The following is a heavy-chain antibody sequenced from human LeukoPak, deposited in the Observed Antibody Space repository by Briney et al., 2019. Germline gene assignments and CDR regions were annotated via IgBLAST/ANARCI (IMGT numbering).Heavy chain of an antibody. CDR2: IYYSGST. V-gene: IGHV4-59*01. CDR3: ARQGEVWFGEDY. Sequence: PSETLSLTCTVSGGSISSYYWSWIRQPPGKGLEWIGYIYYSGSTNYNPSLKSRVTISVDTSKNQFSLKLSSVTAADTAMYYCARQGEVWFGEDYWGQGTLVTVSS. CDR1: GGSISSYY. D-gene: IGHD3-10*01. J-gene: IGHJ4*02.